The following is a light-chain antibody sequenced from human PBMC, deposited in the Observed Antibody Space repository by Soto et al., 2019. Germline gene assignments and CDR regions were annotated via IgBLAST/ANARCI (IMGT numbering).Light chain of an antibody. CDR1: QGIGID. CDR3: LQHNAYPYT. J-gene: IGKJ2*01. V-gene: IGKV1-17*01. Sequence: DIQMTQSPSSLSASVGDRVTITCRASQGIGIDLGWYQQQPGKAPKRLIFGASSLQSGVPSRFSGSGSGTDFNLKLSSLQPEDFATYYCLQHNAYPYTFGQGTKLEIK. CDR2: GAS.